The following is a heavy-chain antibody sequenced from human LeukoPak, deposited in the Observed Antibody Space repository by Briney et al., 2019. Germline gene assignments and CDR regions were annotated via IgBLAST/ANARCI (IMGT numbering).Heavy chain of an antibody. V-gene: IGHV4-4*07. CDR3: ARTYDILTGYNAFDI. D-gene: IGHD3-9*01. CDR1: GGSISSYY. J-gene: IGHJ3*02. Sequence: SETPSLTCTVSGGSISSYYWSWIRQPAGKGLEWIGRVYTSGSTNYNPSLKSRVTMSVDTSKNQFSLKLSSVTAADTAVYYCARTYDILTGYNAFDIWGQGTMVTVSS. CDR2: VYTSGST.